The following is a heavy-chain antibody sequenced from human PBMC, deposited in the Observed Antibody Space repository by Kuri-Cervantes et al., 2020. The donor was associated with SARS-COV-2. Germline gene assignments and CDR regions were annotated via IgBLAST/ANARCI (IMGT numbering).Heavy chain of an antibody. J-gene: IGHJ6*02. CDR1: GFTFSSYA. Sequence: GGSLRLSCAASGFTFSSYAMGWVRQAPGKGQEWVSVISGSGGSTYYSDSVKGRFTISRDNSKNTLYLQMISLIAEDTAVYYCARTTYYDNYWYCMDVWGQGTTVTVSS. CDR3: ARTTYYDNYWYCMDV. CDR2: ISGSGGST. V-gene: IGHV3-23*01. D-gene: IGHD3-22*01.